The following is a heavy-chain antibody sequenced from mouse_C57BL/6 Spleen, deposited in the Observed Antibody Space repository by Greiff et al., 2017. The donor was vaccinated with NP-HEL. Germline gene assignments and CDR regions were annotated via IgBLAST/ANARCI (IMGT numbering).Heavy chain of an antibody. J-gene: IGHJ2*01. CDR1: GYTFTNYW. D-gene: IGHD1-1*01. V-gene: IGHV1-63*01. CDR2: IDPNSGGT. CDR3: ARWGTTVVATPYYFDY. Sequence: QVQLQQSGAELVRPGTSVKMSCKASGYTFTNYWIGWAKQRPGHGLEWIGRIDPNSGGTKYNEKFKSKATLTVDKPSSTAYMQLSSLTSEDSAVYYCARWGTTVVATPYYFDYWGQGTTLTVSS.